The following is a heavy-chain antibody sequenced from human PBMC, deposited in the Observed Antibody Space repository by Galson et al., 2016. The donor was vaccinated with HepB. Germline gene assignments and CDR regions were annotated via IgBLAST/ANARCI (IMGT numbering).Heavy chain of an antibody. CDR1: GYTFTNYG. CDR2: ISAYNGTT. D-gene: IGHD4-23*01. V-gene: IGHV1-18*01. J-gene: IGHJ4*02. Sequence: SVKVSCKASGYTFTNYGISWVRQAPGQGLEWMGWISAYNGTTNCVQKFQGRVSMTIERSTSTAYMALRILRSDDTAVYYCARGHDYGGKNDYWGQGTLGTVSS. CDR3: ARGHDYGGKNDY.